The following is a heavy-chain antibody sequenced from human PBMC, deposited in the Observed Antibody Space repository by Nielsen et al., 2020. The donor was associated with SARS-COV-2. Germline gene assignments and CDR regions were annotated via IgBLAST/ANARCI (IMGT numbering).Heavy chain of an antibody. CDR2: VNPNSGAT. CDR1: GYTFTGHY. Sequence: ASVKVSCKASGYTFTGHYMHWMRQAPGQGPEWMGRVNPNSGATNYAQKFQGRVTLTRDTSINTTYMELNRLTSDDTAVYYCARVRSSSGIWFDPWGQGTQVTVSS. CDR3: ARVRSSSGIWFDP. J-gene: IGHJ5*02. D-gene: IGHD3-10*01. V-gene: IGHV1-2*06.